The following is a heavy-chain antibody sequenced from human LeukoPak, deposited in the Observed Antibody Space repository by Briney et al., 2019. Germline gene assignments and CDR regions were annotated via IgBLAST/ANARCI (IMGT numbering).Heavy chain of an antibody. V-gene: IGHV3-7*01. CDR1: GFTFSSYW. J-gene: IGHJ4*02. CDR2: IKQDGSEK. D-gene: IGHD3-22*01. Sequence: GGSLRLSCAASGFTFSSYWMSWVRQAPGKGLEWVANIKQDGSEKYYVDSVKGRFTISRDNAKNSLYLQMNSLRAEDTAVYYCARGGYYDSSGYYRDLDYWGQGTLVTVSS. CDR3: ARGGYYDSSGYYRDLDY.